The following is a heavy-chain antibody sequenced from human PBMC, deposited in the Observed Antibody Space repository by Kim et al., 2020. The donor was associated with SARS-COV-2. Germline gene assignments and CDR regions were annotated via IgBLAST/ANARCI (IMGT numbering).Heavy chain of an antibody. J-gene: IGHJ4*02. CDR2: ISAYNGNT. V-gene: IGHV1-18*04. CDR3: AREDRGWYHPTHFDF. Sequence: ASVKVSCKASGYTFTSYGITWVRQAPGQGLEWMGWISAYNGNTNYAQKLQGRVTMTTDTSTSTAYMELRSLRSDDTAVYYCAREDRGWYHPTHFDFWGQGTLVTVSS. D-gene: IGHD6-19*01. CDR1: GYTFTSYG.